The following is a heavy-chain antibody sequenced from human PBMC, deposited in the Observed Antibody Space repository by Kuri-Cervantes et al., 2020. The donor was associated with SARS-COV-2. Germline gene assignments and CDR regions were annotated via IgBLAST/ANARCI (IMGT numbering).Heavy chain of an antibody. V-gene: IGHV3-53*01. CDR3: AGGSAMVRSMDV. CDR1: GFTVSRNY. J-gene: IGHJ6*02. D-gene: IGHD3-10*01. CDR2: TYSGGNA. Sequence: GESLKISFAVSGFTVSRNYMSWVRQAPGKGLEWVSVTYSGGNAYYADSVKGRFTISTDDSKNTLYLQLNSLRAEDSAVYYCAGGSAMVRSMDVWGQGTTVTVSS.